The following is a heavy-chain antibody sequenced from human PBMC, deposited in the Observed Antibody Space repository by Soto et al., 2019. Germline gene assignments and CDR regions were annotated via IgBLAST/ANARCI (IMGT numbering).Heavy chain of an antibody. D-gene: IGHD1-26*01. CDR1: TFTFTSSA. Sequence: VASVKVSCKASTFTFTSSAVQWVRQARGQRLEWIGWIVVGSGNTKYAQNFQERVTITRDMSSGTAYLELSSLRSEDTAVYFCAKVMTEYSGVAIDHWGQGTLVTVSS. CDR3: AKVMTEYSGVAIDH. CDR2: IVVGSGNT. J-gene: IGHJ4*02. V-gene: IGHV1-58*01.